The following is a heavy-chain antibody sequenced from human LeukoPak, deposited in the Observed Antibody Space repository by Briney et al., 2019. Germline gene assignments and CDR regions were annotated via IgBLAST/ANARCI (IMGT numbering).Heavy chain of an antibody. CDR2: IFPGDSDT. Sequence: GESLKISCKGSGYSFTSYWIGWVRQMPGKGLEWMGIIFPGDSDTRYSPSFQGQVTISADKSISTAYLQWSSLKTSDTAMYYCATPGGIHCGGDCDAFDIWGQGTMVTVSS. J-gene: IGHJ3*02. D-gene: IGHD2-21*02. CDR3: ATPGGIHCGGDCDAFDI. V-gene: IGHV5-51*01. CDR1: GYSFTSYW.